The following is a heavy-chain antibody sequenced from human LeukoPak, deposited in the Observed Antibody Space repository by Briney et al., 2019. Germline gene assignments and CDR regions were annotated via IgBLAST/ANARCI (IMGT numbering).Heavy chain of an antibody. CDR1: RFTFSHYG. J-gene: IGHJ4*02. CDR2: IWSDGTNR. D-gene: IGHD4-11*01. Sequence: GGSLRLSCTTSRFTFSHYGMHWVRQAPGKGLEWVAVIWSDGTNRYYGDPVKGRFTISRDNFQRTVYLQMNSLRAEDTAVYYCAKDAQRGFDYSNSLDNWGQGTLVTVPS. CDR3: AKDAQRGFDYSNSLDN. V-gene: IGHV3-33*06.